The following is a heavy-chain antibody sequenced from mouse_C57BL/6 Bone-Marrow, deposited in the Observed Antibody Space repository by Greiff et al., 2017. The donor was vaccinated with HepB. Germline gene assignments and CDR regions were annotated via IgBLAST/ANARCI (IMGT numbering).Heavy chain of an antibody. CDR3: ALYYGNSGAMDY. CDR1: GYTFTSYG. V-gene: IGHV1-81*01. D-gene: IGHD2-1*01. CDR2: IYPRSGNT. J-gene: IGHJ4*01. Sequence: VQLQQSGAELARPGASVKLSCKASGYTFTSYGISWVKQRTGQGLEWIGEIYPRSGNTYYNEKFKGKATLTADQSSSTAYMELRSLTSEDSAVYFCALYYGNSGAMDYWGQGTSVTVSS.